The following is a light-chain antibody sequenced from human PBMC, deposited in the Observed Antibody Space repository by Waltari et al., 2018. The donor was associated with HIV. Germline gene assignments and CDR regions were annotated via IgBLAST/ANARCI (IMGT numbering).Light chain of an antibody. CDR2: EVT. CDR3: TSYTSSSTLVV. Sequence: GQSITISSTGTSSDVGGYNYVSWYQHHPGKAPKLMIYEVTNRPSGVSNRFSGSKSGNTASLTISGLQAEDESDYYCTSYTSSSTLVVFGGGTNLTVL. J-gene: IGLJ2*01. CDR1: SSDVGGYNY. V-gene: IGLV2-14*01.